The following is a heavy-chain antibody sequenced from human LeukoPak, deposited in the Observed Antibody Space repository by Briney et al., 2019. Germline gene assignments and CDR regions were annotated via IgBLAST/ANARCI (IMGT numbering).Heavy chain of an antibody. CDR3: ARDLTEDIVLMVYAIRAFDI. CDR2: ISSSSSYI. Sequence: GGSLRLSCAASGFTFSSYSMNWVRQAPGKGLEWVSSISSSSSYIYYADSVKGRFTISRGNAKNSLYLQMNSLRAEDTAVYYCARDLTEDIVLMVYAIRAFDIWGQGTMVTVSS. CDR1: GFTFSSYS. V-gene: IGHV3-21*01. D-gene: IGHD2-8*01. J-gene: IGHJ3*02.